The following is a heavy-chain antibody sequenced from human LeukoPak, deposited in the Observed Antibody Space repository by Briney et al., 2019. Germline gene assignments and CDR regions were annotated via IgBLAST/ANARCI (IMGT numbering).Heavy chain of an antibody. V-gene: IGHV3-30*02. CDR1: ALTFNSCG. Sequence: GGSLRLSCAASALTFNSCGMHWVRQAPGKGLEWVAFIRNDGSNSYYADSVKGRFTISRDNSKNTLYLQMNSLRPEDTAVYYCAKDRSYYDSGGFRNFDYWGQGTLVTVSS. D-gene: IGHD3-22*01. CDR2: IRNDGSNS. J-gene: IGHJ4*02. CDR3: AKDRSYYDSGGFRNFDY.